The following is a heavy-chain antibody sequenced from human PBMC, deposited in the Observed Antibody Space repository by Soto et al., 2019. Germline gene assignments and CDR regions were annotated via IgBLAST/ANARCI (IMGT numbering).Heavy chain of an antibody. CDR2: IYYSGST. CDR3: ARAGVNGYNVYWDFDL. Sequence: SETLSLTCTVSGGSISSGDYYWSWIRQPPGKGLEWIGYIYYSGSTYNNPSLKSRVTISVDTSKNQFSLKLSSVTAADTAVYYCARAGVNGYNVYWDFDLWGRGTLVNVSS. J-gene: IGHJ2*01. D-gene: IGHD3-10*01. CDR1: GGSISSGDYY. V-gene: IGHV4-30-4*01.